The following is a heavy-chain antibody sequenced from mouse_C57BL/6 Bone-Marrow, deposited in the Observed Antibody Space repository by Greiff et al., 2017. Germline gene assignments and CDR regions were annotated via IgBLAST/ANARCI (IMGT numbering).Heavy chain of an antibody. J-gene: IGHJ4*01. CDR2: IYPGSGST. D-gene: IGHD2-1*01. Sequence: QVQLKQPGAELVKPGASVKMSCKASGYTFTSYWITWVKQRPGQGLEWIGDIYPGSGSTNYNEKFKSKATLTVDTSSSTAYMQLSSLTSEDSAVYYCARSGIYYGNAMDYWGQGTSVTVSS. CDR1: GYTFTSYW. CDR3: ARSGIYYGNAMDY. V-gene: IGHV1-55*01.